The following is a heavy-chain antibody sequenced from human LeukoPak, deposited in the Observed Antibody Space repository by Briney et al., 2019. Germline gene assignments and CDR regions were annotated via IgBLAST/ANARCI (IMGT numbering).Heavy chain of an antibody. V-gene: IGHV1-69*04. D-gene: IGHD6-19*01. CDR1: GGTFSSYA. CDR3: ARDSGEQWLVRGNWFDP. CDR2: IIPILGIA. J-gene: IGHJ5*02. Sequence: GASVKVSCKASGGTFSSYAISWVRQAPGQGLEWMGRIIPILGIANYAQKFQGRVTITADKSTSTAYMELSSLRSEDTAVYYCARDSGEQWLVRGNWFDPWGQGTLVTVSS.